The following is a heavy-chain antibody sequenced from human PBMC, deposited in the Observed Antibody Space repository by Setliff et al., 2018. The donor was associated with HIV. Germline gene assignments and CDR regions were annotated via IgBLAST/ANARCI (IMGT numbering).Heavy chain of an antibody. CDR1: EFTFNTYS. V-gene: IGHV3-21*01. D-gene: IGHD3-22*01. CDR3: ARTLQDGITMTLPGAFDL. J-gene: IGHJ3*01. Sequence: GSLRLSCAASEFTFNTYSMNWVRLAPGKGLEWVSAISSTSTNVFHADSVKGRFTISRDNARNSLYLQMNSLRAEDTAVYFCARTLQDGITMTLPGAFDLWGQGTMVTVSS. CDR2: ISSTSTNV.